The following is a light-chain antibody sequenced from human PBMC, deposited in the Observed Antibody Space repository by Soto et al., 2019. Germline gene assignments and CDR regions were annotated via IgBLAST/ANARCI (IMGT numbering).Light chain of an antibody. CDR2: EVV. Sequence: QSALTQPHSASGSPGQSVTISCTGTKXDIGVYDFVSWYQHHPGKAPRLIIYEVVQRPSGVPDRFSGSKSGNTASLTVSGLQAANEAHYFSKLYAGSNTYVFGSGTNVNLL. CDR1: KXDIGVYDF. J-gene: IGLJ1*01. CDR3: KLYAGSNTYV. V-gene: IGLV2-8*01.